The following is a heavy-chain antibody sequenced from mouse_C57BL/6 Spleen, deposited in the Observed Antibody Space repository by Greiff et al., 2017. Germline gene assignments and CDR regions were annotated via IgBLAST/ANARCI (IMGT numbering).Heavy chain of an antibody. V-gene: IGHV1-69*01. CDR1: GYTFTSYW. CDR2: IDPSDSYT. J-gene: IGHJ2*01. CDR3: ARGGPHFDY. Sequence: QVQLQQPGAELVMPGASVKLSCKASGYTFTSYWMHWVKQRPGQGLEWIGEIDPSDSYTNYTQKFKGKSTLTVDKSSSTAYMQLSSLTSEDAAVYYCARGGPHFDYWGQGTTLTVSS.